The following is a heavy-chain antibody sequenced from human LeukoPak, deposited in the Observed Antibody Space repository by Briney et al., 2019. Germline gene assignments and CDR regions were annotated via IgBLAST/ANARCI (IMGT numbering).Heavy chain of an antibody. V-gene: IGHV1-24*01. CDR3: GTLRWHIIERHYYYAMDV. J-gene: IGHJ6*02. D-gene: IGHD2-21*01. Sequence: ASVKVSCKVSGYTLTKLYIHWVRQAPGKGLEWMGGFDPEDGETIYAQQFQGRVTMTEDTSSDTAYMELKNLRSEDAAVYYCGTLRWHIIERHYYYAMDVWGQGTTVTVSS. CDR1: GYTLTKLY. CDR2: FDPEDGET.